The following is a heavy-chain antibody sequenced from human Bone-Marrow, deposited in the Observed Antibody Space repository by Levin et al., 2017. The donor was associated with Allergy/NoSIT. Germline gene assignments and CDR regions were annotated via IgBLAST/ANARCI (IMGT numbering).Heavy chain of an antibody. Sequence: GGSLRLSCAAAGFTFRDYWMTWVRQTPGRGLEWVASIDQHGSQKYYVDSVKGRFTISRDNAKNSVDLQMNYLRDDDTAVYSCARNLRGSSADDAFDIWGHGTMVTFSS. V-gene: IGHV3-7*03. CDR2: IDQHGSQK. CDR3: ARNLRGSSADDAFDI. D-gene: IGHD3-22*01. J-gene: IGHJ3*02. CDR1: GFTFRDYW.